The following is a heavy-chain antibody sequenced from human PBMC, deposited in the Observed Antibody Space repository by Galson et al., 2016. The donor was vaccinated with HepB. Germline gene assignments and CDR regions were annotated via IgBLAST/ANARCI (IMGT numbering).Heavy chain of an antibody. V-gene: IGHV3-23*01. CDR3: AKVSRIGAAWGADV. J-gene: IGHJ6*02. CDR2: ITASAGST. D-gene: IGHD6-13*01. CDR1: GFIFSSYV. Sequence: SLRLSCAASGFIFSSYVMSWVRQAPGKGLEWVSTITASAGSTYYADSVKGRFTISRDTSKNTMNLQMNSLRAEDTAVYYCAKVSRIGAAWGADVWGRGTTVTVSS.